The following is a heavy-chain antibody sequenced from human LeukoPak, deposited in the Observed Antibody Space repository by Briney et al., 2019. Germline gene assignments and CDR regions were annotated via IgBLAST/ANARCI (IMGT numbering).Heavy chain of an antibody. V-gene: IGHV3-66*01. J-gene: IGHJ4*02. D-gene: IGHD1-26*01. Sequence: GGSLRLSCAVSGFTVSSSYMSWVRQAPGKGPEWVSIIYSGGDTYYADSVKVRFTISRDNSKNMLYLQMNSLRADDTAVYYCAREAGATDYWGQGTLVTDSS. CDR2: IYSGGDT. CDR3: AREAGATDY. CDR1: GFTVSSSY.